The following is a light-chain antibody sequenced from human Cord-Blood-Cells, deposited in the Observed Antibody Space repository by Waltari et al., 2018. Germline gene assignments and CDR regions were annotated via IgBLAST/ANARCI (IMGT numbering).Light chain of an antibody. Sequence: QSVLTQPPSASGTPGQRVTISCSGSSSNIGSNTVNWYQQLPGTAPKLLIYSNNQAPSGVPDRFSGSKSGTSASLAISGLQSEDEADYYCAAWDDSLNGVVFGGGTKLTVL. V-gene: IGLV1-44*01. CDR2: SNN. CDR1: SSNIGSNT. J-gene: IGLJ2*01. CDR3: AAWDDSLNGVV.